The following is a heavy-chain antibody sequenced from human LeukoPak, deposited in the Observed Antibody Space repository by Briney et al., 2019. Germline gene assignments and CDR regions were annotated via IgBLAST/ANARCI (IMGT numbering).Heavy chain of an antibody. J-gene: IGHJ4*02. D-gene: IGHD3-10*01. Sequence: GGSLRLSCAASGFSFKTYAMTWVRQAPGKGLEWVSTIDGSGGSSEYADSVKGRFTISRDNSKNTLYLQMNSLRVEDTAVYYCAKDIYGSGSHYLDYWGQGTLVTVSS. CDR2: IDGSGGSS. CDR3: AKDIYGSGSHYLDY. V-gene: IGHV3-23*01. CDR1: GFSFKTYA.